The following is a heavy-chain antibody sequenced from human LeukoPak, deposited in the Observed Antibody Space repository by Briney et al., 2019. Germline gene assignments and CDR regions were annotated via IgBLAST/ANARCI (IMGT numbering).Heavy chain of an antibody. Sequence: PSETLSLTCTVSGGSISSHFWSWVRQPPGKGLEWIGYIYTSGSTNYNPSLKSRVTISVDTSKNQFSLKLSSVTAADTAVYYCASNDGGSGSLWGQGTLVTVSS. J-gene: IGHJ4*02. D-gene: IGHD3-10*01. CDR2: IYTSGST. V-gene: IGHV4-4*09. CDR1: GGSISSHF. CDR3: ASNDGGSGSL.